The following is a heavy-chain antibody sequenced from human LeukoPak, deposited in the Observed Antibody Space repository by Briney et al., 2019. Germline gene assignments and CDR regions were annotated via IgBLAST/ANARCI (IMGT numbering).Heavy chain of an antibody. CDR1: GYSIRSGYY. CDR3: ARDREPSPWELLLDY. J-gene: IGHJ4*02. Sequence: KTSETLSLTCAVSGYSIRSGYYWVWIRQPPGKGLEWIGSLHHTRSTYYNPSLKSRVSMSVDRSNNNFSLKLSTVTASDTAVYYCARDREPSPWELLLDYWGQGILVTVSS. CDR2: LHHTRST. D-gene: IGHD1-26*01. V-gene: IGHV4-38-2*02.